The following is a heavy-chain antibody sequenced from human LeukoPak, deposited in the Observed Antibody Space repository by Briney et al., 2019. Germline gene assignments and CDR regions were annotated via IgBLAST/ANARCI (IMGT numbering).Heavy chain of an antibody. J-gene: IGHJ5*02. CDR1: GGSFSGYY. V-gene: IGHV4-34*01. D-gene: IGHD3-10*01. CDR2: INHSGST. Sequence: PSETLSLTCAVYGGSFSGYYWSWIRQPPGKGLEWIGEINHSGSTNYNPSLKSRVTISVDTSKNQFSLKLSSVTAADTAVYYCARALVRGVIPKGWYNWFDPWGQGNLVTVSS. CDR3: ARALVRGVIPKGWYNWFDP.